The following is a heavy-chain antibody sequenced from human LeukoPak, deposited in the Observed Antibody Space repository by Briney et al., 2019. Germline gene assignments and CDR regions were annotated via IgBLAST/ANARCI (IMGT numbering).Heavy chain of an antibody. J-gene: IGHJ4*02. D-gene: IGHD3-22*01. CDR1: GFNLNDYY. CDR2: ITSSGSG. Sequence: GGSLRLSCDVSGFNLNDYYMSWIRQAPVKVLEWISYITSSGSGYYSESVKGRFTISRDAASNSVFLQMNSLSAEDTAVYFCTRDKDAGHALGYWGQGTLVTVSS. CDR3: TRDKDAGHALGY. V-gene: IGHV3-11*01.